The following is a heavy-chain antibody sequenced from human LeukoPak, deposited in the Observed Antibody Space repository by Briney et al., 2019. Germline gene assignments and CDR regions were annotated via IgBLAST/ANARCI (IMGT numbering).Heavy chain of an antibody. D-gene: IGHD2/OR15-2a*01. J-gene: IGHJ4*02. Sequence: PSETLSLTCAVYGGSFSAYYWSWIRQPPGKGLEWIGEINHSGSTNYNPSLKSRVVISVDTSKSQFSLNMTSVAAADTAVYYCARLELSTSSAFDYWGQGTLVTVSS. CDR2: INHSGST. V-gene: IGHV4-34*01. CDR1: GGSFSAYY. CDR3: ARLELSTSSAFDY.